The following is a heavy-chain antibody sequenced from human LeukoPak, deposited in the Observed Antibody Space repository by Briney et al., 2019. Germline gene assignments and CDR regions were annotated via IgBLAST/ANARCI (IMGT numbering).Heavy chain of an antibody. Sequence: SETLSLTCTVSGGSISSYYWSWIRQPAGKGLEWIGRIYTSGSTNYNPSLKSRVTISVDRSKNQFSLKLSSVTAADTAVYYCARGGATVTTPLNWFNPWGQGTLVTVSS. CDR3: ARGGATVTTPLNWFNP. V-gene: IGHV4-4*07. CDR1: GGSISSYY. J-gene: IGHJ5*02. CDR2: IYTSGST. D-gene: IGHD4-17*01.